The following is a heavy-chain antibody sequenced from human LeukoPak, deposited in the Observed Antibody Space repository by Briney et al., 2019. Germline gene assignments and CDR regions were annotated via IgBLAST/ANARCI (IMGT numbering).Heavy chain of an antibody. CDR1: GFTFSSYG. CDR3: AKVFRSGDLFVGDS. Sequence: PGRSLRLSCAASGFTFSSYGMHWVRQAPGKGLEWVSGISGSGGDTYYADSVKGRFTISRDNSKNTLYLQMNSLRAEDSAVYYCAKVFRSGDLFVGDSWGQGTLVTFAS. J-gene: IGHJ4*02. V-gene: IGHV3-23*01. CDR2: ISGSGGDT. D-gene: IGHD4-17*01.